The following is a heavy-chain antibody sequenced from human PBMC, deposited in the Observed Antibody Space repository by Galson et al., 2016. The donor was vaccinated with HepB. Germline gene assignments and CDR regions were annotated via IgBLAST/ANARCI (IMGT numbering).Heavy chain of an antibody. CDR2: IYYTGST. CDR1: GYSISSNSYF. V-gene: IGHV4-39*07. J-gene: IGHJ4*02. CDR3: ARALGRGITIMGPPLRYFDY. D-gene: IGHD3-10*01. Sequence: SETLSLTCSVSGYSISSNSYFWGWIRQPPGKGLEWFRTIYYTGSTLYHPSLQSRVTMSADTSKTQFSLKLTSVTAADSAVYYCARALGRGITIMGPPLRYFDYWGQGILVTVSS.